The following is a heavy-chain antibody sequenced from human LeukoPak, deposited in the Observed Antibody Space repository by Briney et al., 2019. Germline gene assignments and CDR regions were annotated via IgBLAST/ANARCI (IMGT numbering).Heavy chain of an antibody. CDR1: GGSISSYY. CDR2: IYYSGST. J-gene: IGHJ4*02. Sequence: SETLTLTCTVSGGSISSYYWSWIRQPPGKGLEWIGYIYYSGSTNYNPSLKSRVTISVDTSKNQFSLKLSSVTAADTAVYYCARESRYYDFWSGYSYPEFDFWGQGTLVTVSS. CDR3: ARESRYYDFWSGYSYPEFDF. V-gene: IGHV4-59*01. D-gene: IGHD3-3*01.